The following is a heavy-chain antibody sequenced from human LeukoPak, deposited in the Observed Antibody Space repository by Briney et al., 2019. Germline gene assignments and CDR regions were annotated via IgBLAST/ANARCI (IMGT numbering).Heavy chain of an antibody. Sequence: ASVKVSCKASGGTFSSYAISWVRQAPGQGLEWMGRIIPILGIANYAQKFQGRVTITADKSTNTAYMELSSLRSEDTAVYYCARSPESYYYDSSGYYNKRYFDYRGQGTLVTVSS. V-gene: IGHV1-69*04. J-gene: IGHJ4*02. CDR3: ARSPESYYYDSSGYYNKRYFDY. CDR1: GGTFSSYA. CDR2: IIPILGIA. D-gene: IGHD3-22*01.